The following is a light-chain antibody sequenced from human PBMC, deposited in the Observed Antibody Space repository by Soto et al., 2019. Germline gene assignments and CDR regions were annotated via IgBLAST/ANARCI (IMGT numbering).Light chain of an antibody. CDR1: NIGTKN. CDR3: KVWDYASVI. CDR2: RDT. V-gene: IGLV3-9*01. Sequence: SYELTQPLSVSVALGQTARITCGGNNIGTKNVQWYHQKPGQAPEVVIYRDTIRPSGIPERVSGYNSGNMATLTITRAQAGDESDYYCKVWDYASVIFGGGTKLTVL. J-gene: IGLJ2*01.